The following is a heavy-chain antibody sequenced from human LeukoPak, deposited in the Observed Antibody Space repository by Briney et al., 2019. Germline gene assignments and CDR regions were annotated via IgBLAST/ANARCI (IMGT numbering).Heavy chain of an antibody. CDR2: IWYDGSKK. CDR1: GFTFSSYG. D-gene: IGHD1-1*01. V-gene: IGHV3-33*01. Sequence: GGSLRLSCAASGFTFSSYGMHWVRQAPGKGLEWVAVIWYDGSKKYYADSVKGRFTISRDNSKNTLYLQMNSLRAEDTAVYYCARDGNDGLNDWEYWGQGALVTVSS. J-gene: IGHJ1*01. CDR3: ARDGNDGLNDWEY.